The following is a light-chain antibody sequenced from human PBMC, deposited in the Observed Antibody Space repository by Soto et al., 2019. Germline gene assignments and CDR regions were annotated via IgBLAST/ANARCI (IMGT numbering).Light chain of an antibody. CDR3: QQYGSSPWA. Sequence: EIVFTQLLSTLFLPHGERATLSCRASQSVSSSHLAWYQQKPGRAPRLLIYTASTRATDIPDRFSGSGSGTDFTLTISRLEPEDVAVYYCQQYGSSPWAFGQGSKVDIK. CDR2: TAS. J-gene: IGKJ1*01. CDR1: QSVSSSH. V-gene: IGKV3-20*01.